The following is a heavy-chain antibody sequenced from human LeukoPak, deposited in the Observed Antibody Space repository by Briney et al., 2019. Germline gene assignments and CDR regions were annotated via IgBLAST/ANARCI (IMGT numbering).Heavy chain of an antibody. J-gene: IGHJ4*02. D-gene: IGHD3-22*01. CDR3: ARLYDGSAYHADHFDY. CDR2: ISSSSSYI. Sequence: KTGGSLRLSCAGSGFTFNTYNMNWVRPAPGKGLEWVSSISSSSSYIYYADSVKGRFTISRDNAKNSLYLQMNSLRAEDTAVYYCARLYDGSAYHADHFDYWGQGTLVIVSS. V-gene: IGHV3-21*01. CDR1: GFTFNTYN.